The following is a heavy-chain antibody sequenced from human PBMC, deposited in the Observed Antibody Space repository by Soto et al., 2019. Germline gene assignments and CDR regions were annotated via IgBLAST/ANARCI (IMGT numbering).Heavy chain of an antibody. CDR3: ARDGERDTGLNFYYYLHGMDA. J-gene: IGHJ6*02. V-gene: IGHV1-2*02. CDR1: GYIFTGYH. D-gene: IGHD1-1*01. CDR2: INPNSGGT. Sequence: GSSVKVSCKASGYIFTGYHMHWVRQAPGQGLEWMGWINPNSGGTKYAQKFQGRVTMTRDTSISTAYMELSSLRSDDTAVYYCARDGERDTGLNFYYYLHGMDAWGQGTRVTVSS.